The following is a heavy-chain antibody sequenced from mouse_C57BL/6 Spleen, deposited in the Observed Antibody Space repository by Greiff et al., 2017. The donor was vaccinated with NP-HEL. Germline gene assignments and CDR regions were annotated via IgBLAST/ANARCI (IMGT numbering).Heavy chain of an antibody. CDR1: GYAFSSSW. V-gene: IGHV1-82*01. Sequence: VQLQQSGPELVKPGASVKISCKASGYAFSSSWMNWVKQRPGKGLEWIGQIYPGDGDTNYNGKFKGKATLTADKSSSTAYMQLSSLTSEDSAVYFWARDCQGAMDYWGQGTTVTVSS. J-gene: IGHJ4*01. CDR3: ARDCQGAMDY. CDR2: IYPGDGDT.